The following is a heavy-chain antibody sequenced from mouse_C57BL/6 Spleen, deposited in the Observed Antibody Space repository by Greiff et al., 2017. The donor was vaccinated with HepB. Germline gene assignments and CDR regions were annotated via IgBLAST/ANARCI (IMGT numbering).Heavy chain of an antibody. CDR1: GFTFSDYY. Sequence: EVKVVESEGGLVQPGSSMKLSCTASGFTFSDYYMAWVRQVPEKGLEWVANINYDGSSTYYLDSLKSRFIISRDNAKNILYLQMSSLKSEDTATYYCARDRETGAQGNAMDYWGQGTSVTVSS. D-gene: IGHD3-2*02. J-gene: IGHJ4*01. V-gene: IGHV5-16*01. CDR3: ARDRETGAQGNAMDY. CDR2: INYDGSST.